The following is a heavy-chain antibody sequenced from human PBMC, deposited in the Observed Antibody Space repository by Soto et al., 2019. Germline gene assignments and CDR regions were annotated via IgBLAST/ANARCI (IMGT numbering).Heavy chain of an antibody. D-gene: IGHD3-3*01. J-gene: IGHJ5*02. CDR1: GGSISSYY. CDR3: ARNDFWSGYTDYNWFDP. Sequence: PSETLSLTCTVSGGSISSYYWSWIRQPPGKGLEWIGYIYYSGSTNYNPSLKSRVTISVDTSKNQFSLKLSSVTAADTAVYYCARNDFWSGYTDYNWFDPWGQGTLVTVSS. V-gene: IGHV4-59*08. CDR2: IYYSGST.